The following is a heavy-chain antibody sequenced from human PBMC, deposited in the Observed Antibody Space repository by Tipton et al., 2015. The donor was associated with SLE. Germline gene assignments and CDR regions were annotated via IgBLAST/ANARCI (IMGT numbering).Heavy chain of an antibody. J-gene: IGHJ6*02. CDR1: GFTFSSYA. D-gene: IGHD2-15*01. Sequence: SLRLSCAASGFTFSSYAMSWVRQAPGKGLEWVSVIYSGGSTWYADSVKGRFTISRDNSKNTLFLQMTSPRAEDTAVFYCAKEQAGYCSGGSRYGSYYYGLDVWGQGTTVTVSS. CDR2: IYSGGST. CDR3: AKEQAGYCSGGSRYGSYYYGLDV. V-gene: IGHV3-23*03.